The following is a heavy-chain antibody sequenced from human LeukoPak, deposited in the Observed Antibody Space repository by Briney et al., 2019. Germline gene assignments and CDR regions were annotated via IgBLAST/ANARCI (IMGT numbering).Heavy chain of an antibody. D-gene: IGHD3-3*01. CDR3: ARDRLYYDFWSGYVGMDV. Sequence: PGGSLRLSCAASGFTFSSYRMNWVRQAPGKGLGGVANIKQDGSEKYYVDSVKGRFTISRDNAKNSLYLQMNSLRAEDTAVYYCARDRLYYDFWSGYVGMDVWGQGTTVTVSS. J-gene: IGHJ6*02. CDR2: IKQDGSEK. CDR1: GFTFSSYR. V-gene: IGHV3-7*01.